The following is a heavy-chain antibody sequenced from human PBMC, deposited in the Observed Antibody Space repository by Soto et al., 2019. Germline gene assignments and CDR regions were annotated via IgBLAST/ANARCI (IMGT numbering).Heavy chain of an antibody. CDR2: IKTQADGGTT. CDR1: GFTFNKAW. V-gene: IGHV3-15*07. CDR3: ATSRFL. Sequence: EVQLVESGGGFVKPGGSLKLSCAASGFTFNKAWMIWVRQAPGKGLECVGHIKTQADGGTTDYAAPVKGRFTISRDDSKSTVYLQMNSLQIEDTAVYYCATSRFLWGQGTLVTVSS. J-gene: IGHJ4*02.